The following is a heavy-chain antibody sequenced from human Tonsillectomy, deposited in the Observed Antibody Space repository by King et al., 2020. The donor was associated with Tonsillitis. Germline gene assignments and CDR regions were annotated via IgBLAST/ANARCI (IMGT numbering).Heavy chain of an antibody. V-gene: IGHV3-21*01. J-gene: IGHJ4*02. Sequence: DVQLVESGGGLVKPGGSLRLSCAASGFTFSSYSMNWVRQAPGKGLEWVSSISSSSSYIYYADSVKGRFSISRDNGKNSLYLQMNSLRAEDTAVYYCARDYDGSGSHDYWGQGTLVTVSS. CDR2: ISSSSSYI. CDR1: GFTFSSYS. CDR3: ARDYDGSGSHDY. D-gene: IGHD3-10*01.